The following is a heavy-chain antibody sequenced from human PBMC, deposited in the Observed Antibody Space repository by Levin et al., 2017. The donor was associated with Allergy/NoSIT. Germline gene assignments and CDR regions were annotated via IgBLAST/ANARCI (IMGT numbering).Heavy chain of an antibody. D-gene: IGHD3-22*01. CDR1: GFTFSSYG. Sequence: HSGGSLRLSCVASGFTFSSYGMHWVRQAPGRGLEWVAVIWYDGSNEYYVDSVKGRFTISRDNSKNTLFLQMNSLRVEDTAVYYCARGMAQFYDGSAWSHLIDYYAMDVWGQGTTVTVSS. CDR2: IWYDGSNE. V-gene: IGHV3-33*01. CDR3: ARGMAQFYDGSAWSHLIDYYAMDV. J-gene: IGHJ6*02.